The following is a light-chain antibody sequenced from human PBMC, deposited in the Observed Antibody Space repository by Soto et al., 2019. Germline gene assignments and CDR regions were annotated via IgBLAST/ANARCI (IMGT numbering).Light chain of an antibody. Sequence: QSLLRHPPSVSWAPGQTVTISCTGSSSNIGAPYDVHWYQHLPGTAPKLLIYGGNNRPSGVPDRFSGSRSGTSASLDITGLQAEDEAAYLCQSYDMSLNNYAFGTGTKVTVL. CDR1: SSNIGAPYD. V-gene: IGLV1-40*01. CDR3: QSYDMSLNNYA. J-gene: IGLJ1*01. CDR2: GGN.